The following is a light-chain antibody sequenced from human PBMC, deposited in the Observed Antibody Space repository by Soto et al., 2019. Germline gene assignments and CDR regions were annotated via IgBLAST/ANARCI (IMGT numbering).Light chain of an antibody. Sequence: EIVLTQSPGTLSLSPGERATLACRDRQSFSSEYLAWYQQKPGQAPRLLIYGASSRTTGIPDRFSGSGSGTDFTLTISKLEPEDFAVYYCQHYGSSLSITFGQGTRLEIK. V-gene: IGKV3-20*01. J-gene: IGKJ5*01. CDR3: QHYGSSLSIT. CDR1: QSFSSEY. CDR2: GAS.